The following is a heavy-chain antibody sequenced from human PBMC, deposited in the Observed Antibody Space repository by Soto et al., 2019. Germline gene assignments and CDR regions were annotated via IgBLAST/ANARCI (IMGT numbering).Heavy chain of an antibody. CDR2: INPSGGST. J-gene: IGHJ4*02. Sequence: GASVKVSCKASGYTFTSYYMHWVRQAPGQGLEWMGIINPSGGSTSYAQKFQGRVTMTRDTSTSTVYMELSSLRSEDTAVYYCALVSMLRGVMRYFDYWGQGTLVTVSS. CDR1: GYTFTSYY. V-gene: IGHV1-46*03. CDR3: ALVSMLRGVMRYFDY. D-gene: IGHD3-10*01.